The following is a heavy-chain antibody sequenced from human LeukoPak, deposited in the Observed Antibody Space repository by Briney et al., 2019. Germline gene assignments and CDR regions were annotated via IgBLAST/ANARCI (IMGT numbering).Heavy chain of an antibody. CDR1: GYTFTGYY. Sequence: GASVKVSCKASGYTFTGYYLHWVRQAPGQGLEWMGRINANNGDTTYAQKFQGRVTMTRDTSITTAYMELSRLRSDDTAVYYCARVPSSGYYYDSSGYSDYWGQGTLVTVSS. CDR3: ARVPSSGYYYDSSGYSDY. V-gene: IGHV1-2*06. D-gene: IGHD3-22*01. CDR2: INANNGDT. J-gene: IGHJ4*02.